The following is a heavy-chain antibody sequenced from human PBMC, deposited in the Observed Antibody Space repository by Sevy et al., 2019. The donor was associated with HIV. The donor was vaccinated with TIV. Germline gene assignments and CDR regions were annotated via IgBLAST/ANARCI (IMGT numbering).Heavy chain of an antibody. Sequence: GGYLRLSCAVSGFTFNTYNMNWVRQAPGKGLEWVSYISYTSTTIYYGDSVRVRFTISRDNAKNTLYLQMNGLRDEYTAVYYCASSDATSRFGYYYFAMDFWGQGTSVTVSS. CDR3: ASSDATSRFGYYYFAMDF. V-gene: IGHV3-48*02. CDR1: GFTFNTYN. CDR2: ISYTSTTI. D-gene: IGHD3-22*01. J-gene: IGHJ6*02.